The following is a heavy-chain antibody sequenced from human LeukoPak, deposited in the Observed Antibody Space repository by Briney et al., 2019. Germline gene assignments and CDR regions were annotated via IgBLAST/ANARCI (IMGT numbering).Heavy chain of an antibody. CDR1: GFSFSTYG. J-gene: IGHJ4*02. Sequence: PGGSLRLSCAASGFSFSTYGVHWVRQAPGKGLEWVAFIRFDGTNRYYADSVKGRFTISRENSKNTLYLQMNSLRVEDTAVYYRARGYGESHFDSWGRGSLVTVSS. CDR3: ARGYGESHFDS. V-gene: IGHV3-30*02. CDR2: IRFDGTNR. D-gene: IGHD4/OR15-4a*01.